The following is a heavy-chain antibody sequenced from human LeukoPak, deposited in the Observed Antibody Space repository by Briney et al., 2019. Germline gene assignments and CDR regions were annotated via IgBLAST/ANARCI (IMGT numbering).Heavy chain of an antibody. J-gene: IGHJ2*01. CDR3: ARDYCGGDCFSTWWYFDL. V-gene: IGHV3-23*01. Sequence: PGGSLRLSCAASGFTFTSYAMSWVRQAPGRGLEWVSGLSGSGDRRYYADSVKGWFTISRDNSKNTLYLQMNSLRTEDTAVYYCARDYCGGDCFSTWWYFDLWGRGTLVTVSS. CDR1: GFTFTSYA. CDR2: LSGSGDRR. D-gene: IGHD2-21*02.